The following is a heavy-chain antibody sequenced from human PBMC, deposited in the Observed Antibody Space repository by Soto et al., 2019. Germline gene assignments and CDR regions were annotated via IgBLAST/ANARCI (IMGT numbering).Heavy chain of an antibody. J-gene: IGHJ4*02. V-gene: IGHV3-23*01. CDR2: ISGSGGST. Sequence: GGSLRLSCAASGFTFSSYAMSWVRQAPGKGLEWVSAISGSGGSTYYADSVKGRFTISRGNSKNTLYLQMNSLRAEDTAVYYCAKWGGWYDSSGYGDYWGQGTLVTVSS. D-gene: IGHD3-22*01. CDR1: GFTFSSYA. CDR3: AKWGGWYDSSGYGDY.